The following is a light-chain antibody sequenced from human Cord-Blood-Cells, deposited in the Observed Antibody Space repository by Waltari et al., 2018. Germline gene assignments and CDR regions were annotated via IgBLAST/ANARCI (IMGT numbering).Light chain of an antibody. CDR3: QQSYSRT. J-gene: IGKJ2*01. CDR2: AAS. CDR1: QSISSY. V-gene: IGKV1-39*01. Sequence: DIQMTQSPSSLSASVGDRVTITCRASQSISSYLNWYQQKPGKAPKLLIYAASSLQSVVPSRFSGSGSGTDFTLTISSLQPEDFATYYCQQSYSRTFGQGTKLEIK.